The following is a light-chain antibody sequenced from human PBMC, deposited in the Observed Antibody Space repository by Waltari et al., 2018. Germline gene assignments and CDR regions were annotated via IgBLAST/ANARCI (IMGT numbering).Light chain of an antibody. J-gene: IGLJ2*01. Sequence: QSLLTQSPSASGTPGQRVSISCSGISSNIRNNHVYWYQHFPGTAPRLLTYDTDRRPSGVPERFSASKSGTSASLAISGLRSEDEADYYCAAWDDSRSVVFGGGTRLTVL. CDR2: DTD. CDR1: SSNIRNNH. V-gene: IGLV1-47*01. CDR3: AAWDDSRSVV.